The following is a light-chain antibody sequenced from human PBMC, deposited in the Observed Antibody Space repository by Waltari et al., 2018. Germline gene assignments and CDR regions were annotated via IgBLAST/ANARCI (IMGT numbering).Light chain of an antibody. J-gene: IGLJ3*02. CDR1: RPTIRVTY. CDR3: AAWDDSLSGPWV. Sequence: QSVLPQPASASGTPGQRVTISRAGSRPTIRVTYVCWYQHLPGTAPKLLIYRTAQRPSGVPDRFTGPKSGTAASLAISGLRSEDEADYYCAAWDDSLSGPWVFGGGTKVTVL. CDR2: RTA. V-gene: IGLV1-47*01.